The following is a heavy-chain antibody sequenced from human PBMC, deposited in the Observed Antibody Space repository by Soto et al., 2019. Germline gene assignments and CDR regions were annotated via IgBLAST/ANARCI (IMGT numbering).Heavy chain of an antibody. D-gene: IGHD7-27*01. CDR2: ISGSGGST. CDR3: AKDATSLGIYYYYGMDV. V-gene: IGHV3-23*01. Sequence: GGSLRLSCAASGFTFSSYAMSWVRQAPGKGLEWVSAISGSGGSTYYADSVKGRFTISRDNSKNTLYLQMNSLRAEDTAVYYCAKDATSLGIYYYYGMDVWGQGTTVTVSS. J-gene: IGHJ6*02. CDR1: GFTFSSYA.